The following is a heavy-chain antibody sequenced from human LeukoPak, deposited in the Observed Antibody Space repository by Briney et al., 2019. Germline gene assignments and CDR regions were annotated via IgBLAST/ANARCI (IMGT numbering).Heavy chain of an antibody. J-gene: IGHJ4*02. CDR3: ASSRISGSLLQDY. CDR2: IYPGDSDT. V-gene: IGHV5-51*01. Sequence: GESLKISCKGSGYSFTSYWIGWVRQLPGKGLEWMGIIYPGDSDTRCSPSFQGQVTLSADKSISTAYLQWSSLKASDTAMYYCASSRISGSLLQDYWGQGTLVTVSS. D-gene: IGHD1-20*01. CDR1: GYSFTSYW.